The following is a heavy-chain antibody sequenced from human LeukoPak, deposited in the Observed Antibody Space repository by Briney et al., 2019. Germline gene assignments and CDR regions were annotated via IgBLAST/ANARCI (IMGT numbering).Heavy chain of an antibody. CDR1: GFTFNNAW. CDR2: IKSKTDGGTV. V-gene: IGHV3-15*01. J-gene: IGHJ4*02. Sequence: TGGSLRLSCAASGFTFNNAWMTWVRQAPGKGLEWVGRIKSKTDGGTVDYAAPVKGRFTISRDDSKNTLYLQMNSLKTEDTAVYFCTTDRNGYNYFFDYWGQGTLVTVSS. CDR3: TTDRNGYNYFFDY. D-gene: IGHD5-24*01.